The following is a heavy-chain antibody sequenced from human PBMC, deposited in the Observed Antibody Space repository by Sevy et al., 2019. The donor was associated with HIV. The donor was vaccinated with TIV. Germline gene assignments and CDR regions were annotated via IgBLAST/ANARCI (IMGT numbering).Heavy chain of an antibody. V-gene: IGHV3-30-3*01. D-gene: IGHD2-15*01. CDR3: ARALYCSGGSCYYYGMDV. J-gene: IGHJ6*02. CDR2: ISYDGSNK. CDR1: GFTFSGYA. Sequence: GGSLRLSCAAPGFTFSGYAMHWVRQAPGKGLEWVAVISYDGSNKYYADSVKGRFTISRDNSKNTLYLQMNSLRAEDTAVYYCARALYCSGGSCYYYGMDVWGQGTTVTVSS.